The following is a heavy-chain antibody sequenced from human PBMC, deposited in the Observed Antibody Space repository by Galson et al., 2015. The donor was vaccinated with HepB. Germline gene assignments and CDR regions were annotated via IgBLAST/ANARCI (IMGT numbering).Heavy chain of an antibody. D-gene: IGHD6-19*01. CDR2: IYDSGST. CDR1: GDSISTYY. CDR3: ARAWLGIAYFDY. V-gene: IGHV4-59*01. J-gene: IGHJ4*02. Sequence: ETLSLTCTVSGDSISTYYWSWIRQPPGKGLEWIGYIYDSGSTNYNPSLKSRVTITVDTSKNQFSLKLSSVTAADTAVYYCARAWLGIAYFDYWGQGTLVTVSS.